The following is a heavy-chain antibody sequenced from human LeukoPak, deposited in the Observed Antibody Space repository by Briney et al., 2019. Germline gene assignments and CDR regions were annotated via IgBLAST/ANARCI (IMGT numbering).Heavy chain of an antibody. CDR1: GYTFTSYD. CDR2: INLKSGNT. Sequence: GASVKVSCKASGYTFTSYDINWVRQATGQGLEWMGWINLKSGNTGYAQNFQGRLTVTRDTSINPAYMELSTLRSEDTAVYYCARVTGSIDYWGQGTLVTVSS. V-gene: IGHV1-8*01. J-gene: IGHJ4*02. D-gene: IGHD1-26*01. CDR3: ARVTGSIDY.